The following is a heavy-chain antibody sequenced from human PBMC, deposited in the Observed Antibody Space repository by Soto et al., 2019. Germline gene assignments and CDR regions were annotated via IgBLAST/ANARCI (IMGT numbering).Heavy chain of an antibody. CDR2: IVPMYDTP. CDR1: GGAFSSSA. CDR3: ATDWGNRPVAGSEAFDI. Sequence: QVQLVQSGAEVRTAGSSVRVSCKASGGAFSSSAISWVRQAPGHGLEWVGGIVPMYDTPNYAQNFQGRVSITADKSTTTAFMELNSLTSEDTAVYFCATDWGNRPVAGSEAFDIWGQGTVVSVSS. V-gene: IGHV1-69*06. D-gene: IGHD6-19*01. J-gene: IGHJ3*02.